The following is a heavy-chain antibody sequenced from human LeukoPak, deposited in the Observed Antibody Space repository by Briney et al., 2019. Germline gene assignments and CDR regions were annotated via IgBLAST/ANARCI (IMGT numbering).Heavy chain of an antibody. CDR3: ARLTDYGDYPDWFDP. CDR2: IYPGDSDT. D-gene: IGHD4-17*01. V-gene: IGHV5-51*01. Sequence: GESLKISCEGSGYSFASYWIGWVRQMPGKGLEWMGIIYPGDSDTRYSPSFQGQVTISADKSISTAYLQWSSLKASDTAMYYCARLTDYGDYPDWFDPWGQGTLVTVSS. CDR1: GYSFASYW. J-gene: IGHJ5*02.